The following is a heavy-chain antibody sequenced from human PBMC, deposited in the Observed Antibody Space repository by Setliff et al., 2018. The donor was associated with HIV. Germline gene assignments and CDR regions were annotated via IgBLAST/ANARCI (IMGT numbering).Heavy chain of an antibody. V-gene: IGHV1-8*02. Sequence: GASVKVSCKVSGGTFGGNAFSWVRQAPGQGLEWMGWMNPNNGNTGYAEKFQGRVTMTRNTSISTAYMELSSLRSEDTAVYYCATNRRQEAGGNYRARAFDIWGQGTMVTVSS. J-gene: IGHJ3*02. CDR3: ATNRRQEAGGNYRARAFDI. CDR1: GGTFGGNA. CDR2: MNPNNGNT. D-gene: IGHD3-16*02.